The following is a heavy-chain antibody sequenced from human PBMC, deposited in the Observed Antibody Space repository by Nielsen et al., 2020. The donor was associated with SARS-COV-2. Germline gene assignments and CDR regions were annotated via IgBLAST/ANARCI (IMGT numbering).Heavy chain of an antibody. Sequence: SETLSLTCAVSGDSVSSHDWWTWVRQSPGKGLEWIGEVSHSGSTNYNPSLKSRVTLSMDKSKNQLSLRLTSVTAADTALYFCASPFGDYDTGDTDYWGQGTLVTVSS. CDR2: VSHSGST. CDR1: GDSVSSHDW. CDR3: ASPFGDYDTGDTDY. V-gene: IGHV4-4*02. D-gene: IGHD4-17*01. J-gene: IGHJ4*02.